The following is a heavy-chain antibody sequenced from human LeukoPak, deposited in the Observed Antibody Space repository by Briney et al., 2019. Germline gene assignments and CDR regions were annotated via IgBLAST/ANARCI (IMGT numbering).Heavy chain of an antibody. CDR1: GFTFTTYW. D-gene: IGHD1-26*01. V-gene: IGHV3-7*01. CDR3: ARDVGGSLDY. CDR2: IKGDESAR. J-gene: IGHJ4*02. Sequence: PGGSLRLSCAASGFTFTTYWMAWVRQAPGKGLEWVANIKGDESARHQADSVKGRFTVSRDNTQNSVYLQMSSLRGEDTAVYYCARDVGGSLDYWGQGTLVTVPS.